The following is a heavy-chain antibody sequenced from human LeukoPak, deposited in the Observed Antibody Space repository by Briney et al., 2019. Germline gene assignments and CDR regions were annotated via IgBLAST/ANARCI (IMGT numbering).Heavy chain of an antibody. J-gene: IGHJ4*02. CDR2: IYHSGST. CDR1: GGSISSGDYS. V-gene: IGHV4-30-2*01. D-gene: IGHD2-2*01. Sequence: SETLSLTCAVSGGSISSGDYSWSWIRQPPGKGLEWIGYIYHSGSTYYNPSLKSRVTISVDRSKNQFSLKLSSVTAADTAVYYCARGVGYCSSTSCSDYWGQGTLVTVSS. CDR3: ARGVGYCSSTSCSDY.